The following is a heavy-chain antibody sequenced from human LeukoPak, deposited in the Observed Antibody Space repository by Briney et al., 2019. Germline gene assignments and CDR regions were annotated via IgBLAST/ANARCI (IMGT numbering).Heavy chain of an antibody. D-gene: IGHD3-10*01. CDR3: ARHWFGVRGVITAFDI. CDR1: GGSISSSSYY. V-gene: IGHV4-39*01. CDR2: IYYSGST. Sequence: SETLSLTCTVSGGSISSSSYYWGWIRQPPGKGLEWIGSIYYSGSTYYNPSLKSRVTISVDTSKNQFSLKLSSVTAADTAVYYCARHWFGVRGVITAFDIWGQGTMVTVSS. J-gene: IGHJ3*02.